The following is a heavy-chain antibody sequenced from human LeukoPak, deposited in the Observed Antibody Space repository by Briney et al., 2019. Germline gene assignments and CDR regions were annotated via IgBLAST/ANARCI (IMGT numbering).Heavy chain of an antibody. CDR3: ARDQGGYSGYDSGAFDY. J-gene: IGHJ4*02. CDR2: IKKDGSEK. D-gene: IGHD5-12*01. CDR1: GFTFSSYW. V-gene: IGHV3-7*01. Sequence: GGSLRLSCAASGFTFSSYWMHWVRQAPGKGLEWVANIKKDGSEKYYVDAVKGRFTISRDNAKTSLYLQMNSLRGEDTAVYYCARDQGGYSGYDSGAFDYWGQGTLVTVSS.